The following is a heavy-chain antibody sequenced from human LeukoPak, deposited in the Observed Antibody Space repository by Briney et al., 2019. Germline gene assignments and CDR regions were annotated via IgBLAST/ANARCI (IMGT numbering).Heavy chain of an antibody. CDR2: NIPIFGTA. D-gene: IGHD6-13*01. CDR3: ARRIAAAGVNWFDP. CDR1: GGTFSSYA. J-gene: IGHJ5*02. Sequence: SVKVSCKASGGTFSSYAISWVRQAPGQGLEWMGGNIPIFGTANYAQKFQGRVTITTDESTSTAYMELSSLRSEDTAVYYCARRIAAAGVNWFDPWGQGTLVTVSS. V-gene: IGHV1-69*05.